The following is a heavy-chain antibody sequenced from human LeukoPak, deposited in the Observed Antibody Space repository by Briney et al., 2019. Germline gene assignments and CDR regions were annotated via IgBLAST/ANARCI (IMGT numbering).Heavy chain of an antibody. CDR1: GFTFSNAW. J-gene: IGHJ4*02. Sequence: GSLRLSCAASGFTFSNAWMSWVRQAPGKGLEWVGRIKSKTDGGTTDYAAPVKGRFTISRDDSKNTLYLQMNSLKTEDTAVYYCTTVRGYSYGYIDYWGQGTLVTVSS. CDR2: IKSKTDGGTT. V-gene: IGHV3-15*01. CDR3: TTVRGYSYGYIDY. D-gene: IGHD5-18*01.